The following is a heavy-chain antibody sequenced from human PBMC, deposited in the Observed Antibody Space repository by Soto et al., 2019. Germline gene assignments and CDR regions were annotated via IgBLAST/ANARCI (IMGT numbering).Heavy chain of an antibody. J-gene: IGHJ4*02. CDR1: GFTFHGYT. D-gene: IGHD6-13*01. CDR2: INWDGTNE. V-gene: IGHV3-43*01. Sequence: SLRLSCAASGFTFHGYTMHWVRQAPGKGLEWVSLINWDGTNEYYADSVKGRFTISRDNGKNSLYLQMNSLRTEDTALYYCAKEAGTIYFDYWGQGALVTVSS. CDR3: AKEAGTIYFDY.